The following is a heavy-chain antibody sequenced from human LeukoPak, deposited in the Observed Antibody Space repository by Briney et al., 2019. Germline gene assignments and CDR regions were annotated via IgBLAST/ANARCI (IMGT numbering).Heavy chain of an antibody. J-gene: IGHJ4*02. CDR2: IKQDGSEK. Sequence: GGSLRLSCAASGFTFSYHWMTWVRQAPGKGLEWVANIKQDGSEKYYVDSVKGRFTISRDNAKNSLYLQMNSLRAEDTAVYYCARDQLAVPFDYWGQGTLVTVSS. CDR1: GFTFSYHW. V-gene: IGHV3-7*01. CDR3: ARDQLAVPFDY. D-gene: IGHD2-15*01.